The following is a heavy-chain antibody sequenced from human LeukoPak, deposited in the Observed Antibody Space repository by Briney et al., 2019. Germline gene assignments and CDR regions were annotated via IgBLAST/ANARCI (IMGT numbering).Heavy chain of an antibody. CDR2: ISAYNGNT. Sequence: ASVKVSCKASGYTFSNYGISWVRQAPGQGLEWMGWISAYNGNTNYAPKLQGRVTMTTDTSTSAAYMELRSLRSDDTAVYYCARGLWFGDWGDYWGQGTLVTVSS. CDR1: GYTFSNYG. CDR3: ARGLWFGDWGDY. J-gene: IGHJ4*02. D-gene: IGHD3-10*01. V-gene: IGHV1-18*01.